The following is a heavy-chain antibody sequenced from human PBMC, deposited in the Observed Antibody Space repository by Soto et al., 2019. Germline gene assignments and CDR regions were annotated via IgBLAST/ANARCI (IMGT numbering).Heavy chain of an antibody. CDR2: IYYSGST. V-gene: IGHV4-39*07. D-gene: IGHD2-8*02. Sequence: SETLSLTCAVSGGSISSSSYHWGWIRQPPGKGLEWIGSIYYSGSTNYNPSLKSRVTISVDTSRNQFSLKLTSVTAADTAVYYCARDKITGLFDYWGQGTLVTVSS. CDR1: GGSISSSSYH. CDR3: ARDKITGLFDY. J-gene: IGHJ4*02.